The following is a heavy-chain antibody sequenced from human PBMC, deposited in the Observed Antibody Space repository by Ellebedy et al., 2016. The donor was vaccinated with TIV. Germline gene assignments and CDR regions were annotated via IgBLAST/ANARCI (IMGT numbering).Heavy chain of an antibody. V-gene: IGHV3-23*01. D-gene: IGHD3-10*01. CDR2: ISGSDGST. Sequence: GESLKISCAASGFTFSSYTMTWVRQAPGKGLEWVSAISGSDGSTYYAESVRGRFTISRDNSKNTLYLQMNSLRAEDTALYYCAKENEPLVIRGGDFGYWGQGTLVTVSS. CDR1: GFTFSSYT. J-gene: IGHJ4*02. CDR3: AKENEPLVIRGGDFGY.